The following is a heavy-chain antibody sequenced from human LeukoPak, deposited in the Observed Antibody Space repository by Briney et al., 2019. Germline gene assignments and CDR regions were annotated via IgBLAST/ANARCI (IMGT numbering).Heavy chain of an antibody. CDR2: ISGSGGST. CDR3: ANDRAYYYDSSGYFDY. V-gene: IGHV3-23*01. CDR1: GFTFSSYA. D-gene: IGHD3-22*01. J-gene: IGHJ4*02. Sequence: GGSLRLSCAASGFTFSSYAMSWVRQAPGKGLEWVSAISGSGGSTYYADSVKGRFTIPRDNSKNTLYLQMNSLRAEDTAVYYCANDRAYYYDSSGYFDYWGQGTLVTVSS.